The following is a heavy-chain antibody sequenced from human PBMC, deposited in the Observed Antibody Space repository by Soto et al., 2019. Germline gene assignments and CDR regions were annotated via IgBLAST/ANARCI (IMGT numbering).Heavy chain of an antibody. J-gene: IGHJ3*02. Sequence: GGSLRLSCAASGFTFRSHGMHWVRQAPGKGLVWVSRIYTDGSRTSYADSVKGRFTISRDNAENTLYLQMNSLRAEETAVYHCARGVRGSYGLDIWGQGTMVTVSS. CDR2: IYTDGSRT. CDR3: ARGVRGSYGLDI. CDR1: GFTFRSHG. D-gene: IGHD4-17*01. V-gene: IGHV3-74*01.